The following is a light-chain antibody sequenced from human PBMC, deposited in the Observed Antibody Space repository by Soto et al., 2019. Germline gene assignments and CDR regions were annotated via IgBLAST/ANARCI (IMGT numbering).Light chain of an antibody. Sequence: ESLLTQSPGTLSLSPGERATLSCRASQTVNSRHLNWYQHKPGQAPRLLIYGASIRAAGIPDRFSGSRSGADSSLTITILEPEDSAVYYCQQFDGSRPAFTFGQGTKLEI. CDR1: QTVNSRH. CDR3: QQFDGSRPAFT. V-gene: IGKV3-20*01. CDR2: GAS. J-gene: IGKJ2*01.